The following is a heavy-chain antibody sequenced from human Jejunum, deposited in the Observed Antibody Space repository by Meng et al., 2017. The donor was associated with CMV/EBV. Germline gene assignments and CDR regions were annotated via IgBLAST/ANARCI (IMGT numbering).Heavy chain of an antibody. D-gene: IGHD2-21*01. CDR2: IKQDGSER. CDR3: ARQKCGGDCDMDV. Sequence: SGLTFSSYWMNWVRQVPGKGLDWVANIKQDGSERYYVESVKGRFTISRNNAKNSLFLQMDGLRAEDTAVYYCARQKCGGDCDMDVWGQGTTVTVSS. V-gene: IGHV3-7*01. J-gene: IGHJ6*02. CDR1: GLTFSSYW.